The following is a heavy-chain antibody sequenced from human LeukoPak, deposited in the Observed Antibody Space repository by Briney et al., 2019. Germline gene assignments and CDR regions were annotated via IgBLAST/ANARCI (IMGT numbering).Heavy chain of an antibody. D-gene: IGHD6-25*01. J-gene: IGHJ3*01. V-gene: IGHV3-74*01. CDR1: GFTFSHFW. CDR3: ASVVGGYYPPVEAFDV. Sequence: GGSLRLSCAASGFTFSHFWMHWVPQAPGKGLVWVSRINSDGSSTSYADPVKGRFTISRDNAKNTLYLQMNSLRAEDTALYYCASVVGGYYPPVEAFDVWGQGTMVTVSS. CDR2: INSDGSST.